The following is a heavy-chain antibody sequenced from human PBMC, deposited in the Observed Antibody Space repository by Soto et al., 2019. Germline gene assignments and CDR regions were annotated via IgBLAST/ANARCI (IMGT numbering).Heavy chain of an antibody. J-gene: IGHJ1*01. D-gene: IGHD1-26*01. CDR3: ARHASNSGSYSEYFQH. Sequence: QLQLQESGPGLVKPSETLSLTCTVSGGSISSGTYFWGWIRQPPGKGLEWIGSIDYSGTTYYNTSLRARATIPVDTSKNQFSLSLSSVTAADTAVYYCARHASNSGSYSEYFQHWGQGTLVTVSS. CDR2: IDYSGTT. CDR1: GGSISSGTYF. V-gene: IGHV4-39*01.